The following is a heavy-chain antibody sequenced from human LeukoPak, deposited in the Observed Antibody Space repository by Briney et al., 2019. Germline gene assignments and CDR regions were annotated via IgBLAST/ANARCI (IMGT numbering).Heavy chain of an antibody. V-gene: IGHV1-46*01. CDR3: ARELKKDIVVVPAAMGDY. CDR1: GYAFTSYY. CDR2: INPSGGST. D-gene: IGHD2-2*01. J-gene: IGHJ4*02. Sequence: ASVKVSCKASGYAFTSYYMHWVRQAPGQGLELMGIINPSGGSTSYAQKFQGRVTMTRDTSTSTVYMELSSLRSEDTAVYYCARELKKDIVVVPAAMGDYWGQGTLVTVSS.